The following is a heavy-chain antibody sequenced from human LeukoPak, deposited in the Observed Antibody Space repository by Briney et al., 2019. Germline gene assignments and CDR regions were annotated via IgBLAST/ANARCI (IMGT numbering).Heavy chain of an antibody. CDR1: GDSVSNGNYY. V-gene: IGHV4-61*03. D-gene: IGHD3-10*01. J-gene: IGHJ4*02. Sequence: PSETLSLTCTVSGDSVSNGNYYWSWLRQPPGKALEWIGYIYYTGKTYYNPSLEGRVTILVDTSRNHFSVKLSSVTAADTAVYYCARSQNYYGSGDYWSQATLVTVSS. CDR3: ARSQNYYGSGDY. CDR2: IYYTGKT.